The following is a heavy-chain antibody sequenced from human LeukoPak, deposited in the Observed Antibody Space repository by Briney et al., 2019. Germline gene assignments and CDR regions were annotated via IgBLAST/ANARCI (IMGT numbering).Heavy chain of an antibody. CDR2: ISPSGSP. CDR1: GDSLSRYY. J-gene: IGHJ6*03. D-gene: IGHD2/OR15-2a*01. V-gene: IGHV4-34*01. CDR3: ASVRQDPREYYYYIEV. Sequence: PSETLSLTCAVSGDSLSRYYWTWIRQPPGKGLEWLGEISPSGSPKYNPSLKSRPTISVDTSKNQFSLMLTSVTAADTALYYCASVRQDPREYYYYIEVWGKGPTVTV.